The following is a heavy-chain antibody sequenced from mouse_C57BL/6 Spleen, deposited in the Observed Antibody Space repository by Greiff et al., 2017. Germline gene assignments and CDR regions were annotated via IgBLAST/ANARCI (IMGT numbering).Heavy chain of an antibody. J-gene: IGHJ1*03. CDR1: GFTFSDAW. D-gene: IGHD2-2*01. Sequence: EVKLVESGGGLVQPGGSMKLSCAASGFTFSDAWMDWVRQSPEKGLEWVAEIRNKANNHATYYAESVKGRFTISRDDSKSSVYLQMNSLRAEDTGIYYCTRTTWLRRDWYFDVWGTGTTVTVSS. CDR2: IRNKANNHAT. V-gene: IGHV6-6*01. CDR3: TRTTWLRRDWYFDV.